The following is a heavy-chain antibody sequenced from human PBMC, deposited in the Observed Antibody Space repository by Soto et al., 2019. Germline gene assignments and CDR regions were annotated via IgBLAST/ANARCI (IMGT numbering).Heavy chain of an antibody. D-gene: IGHD1-26*01. V-gene: IGHV4-59*01. CDR1: GGSISSYY. J-gene: IGHJ4*02. CDR3: ARGWGLLTPDY. CDR2: IYYSGST. Sequence: SETLSLTCTVSGGSISSYYWSWIRQPPGKGLEWIGYIYYSGSTNYNPSLKSRVTISVDTSKNQFSLKLSSVTAADTAVYYCARGWGLLTPDYWGQGTLVTVSS.